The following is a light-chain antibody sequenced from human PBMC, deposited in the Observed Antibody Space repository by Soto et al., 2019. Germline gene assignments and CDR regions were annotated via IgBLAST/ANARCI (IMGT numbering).Light chain of an antibody. V-gene: IGKV3-20*01. CDR1: QTISNTF. J-gene: IGKJ1*01. CDR3: QQYNNWPHRT. CDR2: GAS. Sequence: EIVLTQSPGTLSLSPGERATLSCRASQTISNTFLAWYQQRPGQAPRLLIYGASGRAAGIPDRFSGSGSGTDFTLSISGLQSEDFAVYYCQQYNNWPHRTFGQGPTVDIK.